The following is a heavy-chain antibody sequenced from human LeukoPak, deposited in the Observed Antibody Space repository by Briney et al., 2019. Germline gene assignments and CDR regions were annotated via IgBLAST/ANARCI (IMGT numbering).Heavy chain of an antibody. J-gene: IGHJ4*02. CDR3: AKGGLFSFNEY. CDR1: GLTFANFA. D-gene: IGHD2/OR15-2a*01. Sequence: TGGSLRLSCAVSGLTFANFAMTWVRQAPGKGLDWVSVISGNGGETFYADSVKGRFTVSRDNSKNTLYLQMNSLRAEDTAVYYCAKGGLFSFNEYWGQGTLVTVSS. CDR2: ISGNGGET. V-gene: IGHV3-23*01.